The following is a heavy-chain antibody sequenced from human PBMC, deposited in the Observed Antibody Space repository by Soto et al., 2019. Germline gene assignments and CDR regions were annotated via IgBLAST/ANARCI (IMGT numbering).Heavy chain of an antibody. CDR1: GYTFSTYD. V-gene: IGHV1-8*01. CDR2: MNPNSGDT. D-gene: IGHD3-10*01. Sequence: QVQLVQSGAEVKKPGASVKVSCKTSGYTFSTYDINWVRQAPGQGLEWMGWMNPNSGDTGYAQKFLGRLTMTRDSSIRTVYMELSSLSSEDTAVYYCARVNYYGSGSYQEFFYFYALDVWGQGTTVTVSS. CDR3: ARVNYYGSGSYQEFFYFYALDV. J-gene: IGHJ6*02.